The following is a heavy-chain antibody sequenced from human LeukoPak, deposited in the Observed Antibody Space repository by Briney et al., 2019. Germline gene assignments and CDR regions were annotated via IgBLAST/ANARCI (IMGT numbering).Heavy chain of an antibody. CDR3: AELGITMIGGV. J-gene: IGHJ6*04. CDR2: ISSSGSTI. V-gene: IGHV3-48*03. D-gene: IGHD3-10*02. CDR1: EFTFSSYA. Sequence: GGSLRLSCAASEFTFSSYAMSWVRQAPGKGLEWVSYISSSGSTIYYADSVKGRFTISRDNAKNSLYLQMNSLRAEDTAVYYCAELGITMIGGVWGKGTTVTISS.